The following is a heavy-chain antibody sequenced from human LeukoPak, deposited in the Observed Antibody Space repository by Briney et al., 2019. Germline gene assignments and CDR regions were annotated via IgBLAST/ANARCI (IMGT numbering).Heavy chain of an antibody. Sequence: PSETLSLTCTVSGGSINGYYWSRIRQPPGKGLEWIGYVYYSGSTDYNPSLRSRVTISVDTSKNQFSLKLGSVTAADTAVYYCARHLHYGGKPFDYWGQGALVTVSS. V-gene: IGHV4-59*08. CDR2: VYYSGST. CDR1: GGSINGYY. D-gene: IGHD4-23*01. CDR3: ARHLHYGGKPFDY. J-gene: IGHJ4*02.